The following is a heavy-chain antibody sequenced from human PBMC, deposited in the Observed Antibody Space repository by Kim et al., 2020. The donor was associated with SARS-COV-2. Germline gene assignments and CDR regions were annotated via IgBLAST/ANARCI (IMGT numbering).Heavy chain of an antibody. CDR2: T. D-gene: IGHD6-19*01. V-gene: IGHV3-23*01. J-gene: IGHJ4*02. CDR3: AKDQGSGWSH. Sequence: TYYAASVKGRFTISRDNSKNTLYLQMNSLRAEDTAVYYCAKDQGSGWSHWGQGTLVTVSS.